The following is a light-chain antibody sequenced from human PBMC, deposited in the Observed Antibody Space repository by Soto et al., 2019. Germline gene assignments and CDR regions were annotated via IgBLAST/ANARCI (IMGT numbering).Light chain of an antibody. CDR2: SAS. J-gene: IGKJ4*01. CDR3: QQYNDWPLT. V-gene: IGKV3-15*01. CDR1: QSLNSN. Sequence: EIVMTQSPATLSVSPGERATLSCRTSQSLNSNLAWYQQKPGQAPRLLIHSASTRAAGVPARFSGSGSGTEFTLTISSLQSEDFAVYFCQQYNDWPLTFGGGTKVEIK.